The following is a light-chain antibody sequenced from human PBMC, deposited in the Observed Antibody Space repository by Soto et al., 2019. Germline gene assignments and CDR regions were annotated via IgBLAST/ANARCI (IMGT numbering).Light chain of an antibody. CDR2: GVS. J-gene: IGKJ1*01. V-gene: IGKV1-5*03. Sequence: DIQMTQSPSTLSASVGDRVTLTCRASQTISHWLAWYQQKPGKAPNLLIYGVSNLASGVPSRFSGTGSGTEFTLTISSLLPEFFVTYYCQQYGGYSWTFGHGTKVEIK. CDR3: QQYGGYSWT. CDR1: QTISHW.